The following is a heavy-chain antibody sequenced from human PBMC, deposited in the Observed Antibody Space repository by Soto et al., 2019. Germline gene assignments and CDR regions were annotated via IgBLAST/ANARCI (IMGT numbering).Heavy chain of an antibody. J-gene: IGHJ4*02. Sequence: VQLVESGGGLVQPGGSLRLSCAAYGFTFSSYWMHWVRQAPGKGLVWVSRIKSDGSNINYADSVKGRFTISRDNAKNTLYLQMNSLRAEDTAIYYCARGGFSGSGSFIQGDYWGQGTLVTVSS. CDR1: GFTFSSYW. CDR3: ARGGFSGSGSFIQGDY. V-gene: IGHV3-74*01. D-gene: IGHD3-10*01. CDR2: IKSDGSNI.